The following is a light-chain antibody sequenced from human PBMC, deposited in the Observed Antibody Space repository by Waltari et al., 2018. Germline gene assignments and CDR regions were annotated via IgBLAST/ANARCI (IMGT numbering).Light chain of an antibody. Sequence: DIQMTQAPSSLSASVGDRVTITCQASPDIRNYLNWYQQKQGKAPTLLICAASNLETGVPSRFSGSGSGTDFTFPISSLQPEDIATYFCQPCDNLPWTFGQGTKVEIK. CDR2: AAS. CDR1: PDIRNY. V-gene: IGKV1-33*01. J-gene: IGKJ1*01. CDR3: QPCDNLPWT.